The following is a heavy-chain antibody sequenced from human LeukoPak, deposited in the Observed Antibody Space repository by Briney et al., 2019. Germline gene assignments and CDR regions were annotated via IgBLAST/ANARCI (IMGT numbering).Heavy chain of an antibody. J-gene: IGHJ4*02. CDR1: RFTFTTYE. CDR2: ITRGGDIT. D-gene: IGHD7-27*01. Sequence: GGSLRLSCAASRFTFTTYEMTWVRQAPGKGLEWVSAITRGGDITYFADSVKGRFTISRDNSKNTVYLQMNSLRAEDTAVYYCTQGSWGDDWGQGTLVTVSS. V-gene: IGHV3-23*01. CDR3: TQGSWGDD.